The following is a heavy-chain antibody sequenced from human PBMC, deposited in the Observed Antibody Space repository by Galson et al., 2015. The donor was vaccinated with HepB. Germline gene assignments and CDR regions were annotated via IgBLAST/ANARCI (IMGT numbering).Heavy chain of an antibody. Sequence: SLRLSCAASGFTFSSYAMNWVHQVPGKGLEWVSAISGDGGRTYYADSVKGRFTISRDNSKNPLYLQTNSLRAEDTAVYYCAKGDVWGSAAKNYGMDVWGQGTTVTVSS. J-gene: IGHJ6*02. V-gene: IGHV3-23*01. D-gene: IGHD3-16*01. CDR3: AKGDVWGSAAKNYGMDV. CDR1: GFTFSSYA. CDR2: ISGDGGRT.